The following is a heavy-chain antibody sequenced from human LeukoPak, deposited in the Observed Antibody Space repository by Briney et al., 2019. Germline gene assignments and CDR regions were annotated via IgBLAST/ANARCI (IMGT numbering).Heavy chain of an antibody. J-gene: IGHJ4*02. CDR1: GGSISSGSYY. D-gene: IGHD3-3*01. CDR2: IYTSGST. V-gene: IGHV4-61*02. Sequence: SETLSLTCTVSGGSISSGSYYWSWIRQPAGKGLEWIGRIYTSGSTNYNPSLKSRVTISVDTSKNQFSLKLSSVTAADTAVYYCASTAFGVVPSFDYWGQGTLVTVSS. CDR3: ASTAFGVVPSFDY.